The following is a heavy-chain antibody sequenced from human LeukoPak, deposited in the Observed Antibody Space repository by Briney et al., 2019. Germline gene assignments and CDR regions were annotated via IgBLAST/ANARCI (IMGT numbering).Heavy chain of an antibody. J-gene: IGHJ3*02. CDR3: AREGAYDFWSGSRLDAFDI. Sequence: SVKVSCKASGGTFSSYAIGWVRQAPGQGLEWMGRIIPIFGTANYVQKFQGRVTITTDESTSTAYMELSSLRSEDTAVYYCAREGAYDFWSGSRLDAFDIWGQGTMVTVSS. V-gene: IGHV1-69*05. CDR2: IIPIFGTA. D-gene: IGHD3-3*01. CDR1: GGTFSSYA.